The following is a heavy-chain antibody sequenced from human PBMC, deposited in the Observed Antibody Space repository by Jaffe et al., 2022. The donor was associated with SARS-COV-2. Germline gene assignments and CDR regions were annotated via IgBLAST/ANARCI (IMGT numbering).Heavy chain of an antibody. J-gene: IGHJ4*02. CDR1: GFTFSSYA. Sequence: EVQLLESGGGLVQPGGSLRLSCAASGFTFSSYAMSWVRQASGKGLEWVSAVSGSGDSTFYVGSVKGRFTISRDNSKNTLYLQMNSLRAEDTAVYYCAKGPWGEALDYWGQGTLLTVSS. CDR2: VSGSGDST. D-gene: IGHD3-16*01. V-gene: IGHV3-23*01. CDR3: AKGPWGEALDY.